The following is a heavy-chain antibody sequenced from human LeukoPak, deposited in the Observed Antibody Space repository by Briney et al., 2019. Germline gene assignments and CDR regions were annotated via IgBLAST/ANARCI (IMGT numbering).Heavy chain of an antibody. CDR1: GFTFSSYA. CDR3: AKDLRLGTHQVQN. Sequence: GESLKISCAASGFTFSSYAMSWVRQAPGKGLEWVSAISGSGGSTYYADSVKGRFTISRDNSKNTLYLQMNSLRAEDTAVYYCAKDLRLGTHQVQNRGQGTLVTVSS. V-gene: IGHV3-23*01. J-gene: IGHJ4*02. CDR2: ISGSGGST. D-gene: IGHD3-16*01.